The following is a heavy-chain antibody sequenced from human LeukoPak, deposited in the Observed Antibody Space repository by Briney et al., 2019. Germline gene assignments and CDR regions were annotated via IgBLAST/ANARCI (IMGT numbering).Heavy chain of an antibody. CDR2: ISYDGSNK. CDR1: GFTFSSYG. CDR3: ARGPYSTIFGVVMKLNWFDP. J-gene: IGHJ5*02. D-gene: IGHD3-3*01. V-gene: IGHV3-30*03. Sequence: GGSLRLSCAASGFTFSSYGMHWVRPAPGKGLEWVAIISYDGSNKYYADSVKGRFTISRDNSKNTLYLQMNSLRAEDTAVYYCARGPYSTIFGVVMKLNWFDPWGQGTLVTVSS.